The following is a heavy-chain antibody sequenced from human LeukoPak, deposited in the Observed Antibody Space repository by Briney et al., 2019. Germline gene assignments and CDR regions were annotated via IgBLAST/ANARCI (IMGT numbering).Heavy chain of an antibody. J-gene: IGHJ4*02. CDR2: INTDGRSI. CDR3: VRDVWGGRDGYFDC. CDR1: GFTFSSYW. Sequence: GGSLRLSCAASGFTFSSYWMHWVRQVPGKGLVWVSRINTDGRSISYGESVKGRFTMSRDNAKNTLYLQLNNLRAEDTAVYYCVRDVWGGRDGYFDCWGQGTLVTVSS. V-gene: IGHV3-74*01. D-gene: IGHD5-24*01.